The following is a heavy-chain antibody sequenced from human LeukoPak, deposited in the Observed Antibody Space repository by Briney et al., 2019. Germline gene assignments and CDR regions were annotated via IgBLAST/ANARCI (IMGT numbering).Heavy chain of an antibody. CDR3: ARDYTRTTGWFDP. Sequence: GGSLRLSCAASGFTFDDHGMSWVRQTPGKGLEWVSGIKWDGGSTGYADSVKGRFTISRDNAKKSLYLQMNSLRAEDTAVYYCARDYTRTTGWFDPWGQGTLVTVSS. D-gene: IGHD1-1*01. CDR2: IKWDGGST. CDR1: GFTFDDHG. V-gene: IGHV3-20*04. J-gene: IGHJ5*02.